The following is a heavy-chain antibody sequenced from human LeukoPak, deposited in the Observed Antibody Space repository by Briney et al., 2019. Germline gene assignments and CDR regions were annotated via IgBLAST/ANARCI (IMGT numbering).Heavy chain of an antibody. J-gene: IGHJ4*02. CDR2: ISGSGGST. Sequence: GGSLRLSCAASGFTVSSNYMSWVRQAPGKGLEWVSAISGSGGSTYYADSVKGRFAISRDNSKNTLYLQMNSLRAEDTAVYYCAKVRRLDEVFDYWGQGTLVTVSS. CDR1: GFTVSSNY. CDR3: AKVRRLDEVFDY. V-gene: IGHV3-23*01. D-gene: IGHD6-19*01.